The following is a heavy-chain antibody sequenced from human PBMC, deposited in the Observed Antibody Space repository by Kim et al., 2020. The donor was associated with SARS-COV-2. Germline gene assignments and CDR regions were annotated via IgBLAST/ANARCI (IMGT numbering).Heavy chain of an antibody. D-gene: IGHD6-19*01. CDR3: ARDLGRGAVAGIMH. J-gene: IGHJ4*02. V-gene: IGHV3-21*01. CDR1: GFTFSSYS. Sequence: GGSLRLSCAASGFTFSSYSMNWVRQAPGKGLEWVSSISSSSSYIYYADSVKGRFTISRDNAKNSLYLQMNSLRAEDTAVYYCARDLGRGAVAGIMHWGQGTLVTVSS. CDR2: ISSSSSYI.